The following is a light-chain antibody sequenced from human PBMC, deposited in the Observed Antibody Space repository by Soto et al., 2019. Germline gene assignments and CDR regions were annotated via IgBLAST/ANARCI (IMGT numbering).Light chain of an antibody. CDR3: QQYNNWPPEGT. CDR1: QTIRSD. J-gene: IGKJ1*01. Sequence: EIVLTQSTATLSLYPGERATLSCRASQTIRSDLAWYQQKPGQAPRLLIYGASTRATGIPARFSGSGSGTEFTLTISSLQSEDFAVYYCQQYNNWPPEGTFGQGTKVDIK. V-gene: IGKV3-15*01. CDR2: GAS.